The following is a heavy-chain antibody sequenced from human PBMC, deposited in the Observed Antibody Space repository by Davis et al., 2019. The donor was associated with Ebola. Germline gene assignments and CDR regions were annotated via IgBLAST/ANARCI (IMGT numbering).Heavy chain of an antibody. CDR3: ARDGVPYYYYYGMDV. CDR2: ISYDGSNK. V-gene: IGHV3-30-3*01. CDR1: GFTFSRYW. Sequence: GESLKISCAASGFTFSRYWMSWVRQAPGKGLEWVAVISYDGSNKYYADSVKGRFTISRDNSKNTLYLQMNSLRAEDTAVYYCARDGVPYYYYYGMDVWGQGTTVTVSS. D-gene: IGHD1-1*01. J-gene: IGHJ6*02.